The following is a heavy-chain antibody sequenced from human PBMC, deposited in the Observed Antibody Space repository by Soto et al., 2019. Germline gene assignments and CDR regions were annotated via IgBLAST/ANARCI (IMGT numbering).Heavy chain of an antibody. Sequence: PGVTLRRSWAACGITRKNAWMSWVRQAPGRGLEWVGRIESNSDGGTTEYAAPVKGRLTISRDDSKNTVYLQMNSLKTGDTAAYYCSTGNCNATSCWYYFGYRRRRTLVTASS. CDR2: IESNSDGGTT. J-gene: IGHJ4*02. D-gene: IGHD2-2*01. V-gene: IGHV3-15*04. CDR3: STGNCNATSCWYYFGY. CDR1: GITRKNAW.